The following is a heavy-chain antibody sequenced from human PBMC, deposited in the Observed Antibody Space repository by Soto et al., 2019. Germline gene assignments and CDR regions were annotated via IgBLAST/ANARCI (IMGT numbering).Heavy chain of an antibody. V-gene: IGHV3-48*02. CDR3: ARDTPFDY. Sequence: PGGSLRLSCAASGFTFSDYSMNWVRQAPGKGPEWVAYISSGSSAIYYADSVKGRFTISRDNVKNSLYLQMNSLRDEDTAVYYCARDTPFDYWGQGALVTVSS. CDR1: GFTFSDYS. CDR2: ISSGSSAI. J-gene: IGHJ4*02.